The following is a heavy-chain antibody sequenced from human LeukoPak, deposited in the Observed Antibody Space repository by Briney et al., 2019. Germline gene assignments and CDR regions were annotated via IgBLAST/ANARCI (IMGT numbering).Heavy chain of an antibody. CDR1: GFTFSSSG. D-gene: IGHD3-9*01. Sequence: GGSLRLSCAASGFTFSSSGMHWVRQAPGKGLEWVAFIRFDGSDIYYGDSVKGRFTISRDNSKNTLYLHLNSLRGEDTAVYYCAKAHAIYDFLTGYPAYWGQGIPVIVSS. J-gene: IGHJ4*02. CDR3: AKAHAIYDFLTGYPAY. V-gene: IGHV3-30*02. CDR2: IRFDGSDI.